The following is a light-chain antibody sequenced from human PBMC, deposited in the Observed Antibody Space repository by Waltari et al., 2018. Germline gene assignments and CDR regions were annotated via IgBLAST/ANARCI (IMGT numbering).Light chain of an antibody. CDR2: GTF. Sequence: EIVLTQSPGTLSLSPGEGATLSCRTSQTIRTTYLARYQQKPGQAPTLLIYGTFSRATGIPDRFTGSGSGTDFSLTISSLEPEDCATYYCQQYDISPLTFGGGTKVEIK. J-gene: IGKJ4*01. CDR1: QTIRTTY. V-gene: IGKV3-20*01. CDR3: QQYDISPLT.